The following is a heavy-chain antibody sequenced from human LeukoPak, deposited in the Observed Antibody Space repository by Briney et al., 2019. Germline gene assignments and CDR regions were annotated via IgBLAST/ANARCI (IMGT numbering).Heavy chain of an antibody. J-gene: IGHJ4*02. CDR2: IKQDGSEK. V-gene: IGHV3-7*01. CDR1: GFTFSSYW. Sequence: GGSLRLSCAASGFTFSSYWMSWVRQAPGKGLEWVANIKQDGSEKYYVDSVKGRFTISRDNAKNSLYPQMNSLRAEDTAVYYCARARGIAAAGTGISYFDYWGQGTLVTVSS. D-gene: IGHD6-13*01. CDR3: ARARGIAAAGTGISYFDY.